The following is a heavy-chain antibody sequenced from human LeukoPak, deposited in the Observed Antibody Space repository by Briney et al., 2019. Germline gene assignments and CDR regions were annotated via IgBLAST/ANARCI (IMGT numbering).Heavy chain of an antibody. CDR1: GFPFSNYE. J-gene: IGHJ4*02. V-gene: IGHV3-48*03. CDR3: AREPLDDHGDRGRNSKIDY. D-gene: IGHD4-17*01. Sequence: GGSLRLSCTASGFPFSNYELNWVRQAPGKGLEWVSYISSGGHTIYYSDSVKGRFTISRDNAKTSLYLQMNTLRAEDTVVYYCAREPLDDHGDRGRNSKIDYWGQGTLVTVSS. CDR2: ISSGGHTI.